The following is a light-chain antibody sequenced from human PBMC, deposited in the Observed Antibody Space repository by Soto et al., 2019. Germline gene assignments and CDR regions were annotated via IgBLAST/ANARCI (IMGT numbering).Light chain of an antibody. J-gene: IGKJ5*01. CDR1: QDISIY. V-gene: IGKV3-15*01. Sequence: MTQSPSSLSASVGDRVTITCQASQDISIYLAWYQQKPGQAPRLLIYGASTRATAIPARFSGSGSGTEFTLTISSLQSEDFAVYYCQQYNNWPPITFGQGTRLEIK. CDR3: QQYNNWPPIT. CDR2: GAS.